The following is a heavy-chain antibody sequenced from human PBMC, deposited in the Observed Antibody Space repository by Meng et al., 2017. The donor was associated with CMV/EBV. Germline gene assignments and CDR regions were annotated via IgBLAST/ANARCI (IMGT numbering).Heavy chain of an antibody. V-gene: IGHV1-8*01. Sequence: ASVKVSCKASGHTFTSYDINWVRQATGQGLEWMGWMNPNSGNTGYAQKFQGRVTMTRNTSISTAYMELSSLRSEDTAVYYCARAYPGYHYDFWSGYYKSYYYGMDVWGQGTTVTVSS. J-gene: IGHJ6*02. D-gene: IGHD3-3*01. CDR3: ARAYPGYHYDFWSGYYKSYYYGMDV. CDR2: MNPNSGNT. CDR1: GHTFTSYD.